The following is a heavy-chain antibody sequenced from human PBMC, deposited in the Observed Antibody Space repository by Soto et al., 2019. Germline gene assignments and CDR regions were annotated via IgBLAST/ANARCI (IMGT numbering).Heavy chain of an antibody. V-gene: IGHV4-30-2*01. CDR1: GGSISSGGYS. CDR3: ARGMTTVTTFDY. Sequence: SETLSLTCAVSGGSISSGGYSWSWIRQPPGKGLEWIGYIYHSGSTYYNPSLKSQVTISVDRSKNQISLKLSSVTAADTAVYYCARGMTTVTTFDYWGQGTLVTVSS. CDR2: IYHSGST. D-gene: IGHD4-17*01. J-gene: IGHJ4*02.